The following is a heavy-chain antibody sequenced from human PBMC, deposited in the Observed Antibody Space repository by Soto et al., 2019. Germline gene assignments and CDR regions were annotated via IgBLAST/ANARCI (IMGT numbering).Heavy chain of an antibody. CDR1: GGSISSGGYS. V-gene: IGHV4-30-2*05. Sequence: PSETLSLTCAVSGGSISSGGYSWSWIRQPPGKGLEWIGYIYHSGSTYYNPSLKSRVTISVDTSKNQFSLKLSSVTAADTAVYYCASTADSSGYYYYLDYWGQGTLVTVSS. CDR3: ASTADSSGYYYYLDY. CDR2: IYHSGST. J-gene: IGHJ4*02. D-gene: IGHD3-22*01.